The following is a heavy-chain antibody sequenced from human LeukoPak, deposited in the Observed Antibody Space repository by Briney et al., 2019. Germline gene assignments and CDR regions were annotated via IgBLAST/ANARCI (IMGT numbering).Heavy chain of an antibody. D-gene: IGHD2-2*01. Sequence: GASVKVSCKASGNTFTGYYMHWVRQAPGQGLEWMGWINPNSGGTNYAQKFQGRVTMTRDTSISTAYMELSRLRSDDTAVYYCARGPDRYCSSTSCYPWFDPWGQGTLVTVSS. V-gene: IGHV1-2*02. J-gene: IGHJ5*02. CDR3: ARGPDRYCSSTSCYPWFDP. CDR2: INPNSGGT. CDR1: GNTFTGYY.